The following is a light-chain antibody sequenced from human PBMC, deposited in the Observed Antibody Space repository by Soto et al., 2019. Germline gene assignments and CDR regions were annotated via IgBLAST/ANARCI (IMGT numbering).Light chain of an antibody. CDR3: NSFTDSSLYV. J-gene: IGLJ1*01. CDR1: SSDLGGYNY. V-gene: IGLV2-14*01. CDR2: EVT. Sequence: QSALTQPASVSGSLGQSITISCTGTSSDLGGYNYVSWYQQHPGKAPRLVIYEVTNRPSGVSNRFSGSKSGNTASLTISGLQADDEADYYCNSFTDSSLYVFGTGTKV.